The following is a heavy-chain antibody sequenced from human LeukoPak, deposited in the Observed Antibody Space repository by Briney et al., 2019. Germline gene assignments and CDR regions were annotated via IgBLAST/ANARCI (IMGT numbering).Heavy chain of an antibody. J-gene: IGHJ3*02. CDR3: ARVSRYFDWLLSGAFDI. CDR1: GYTFTGYY. D-gene: IGHD3-9*01. V-gene: IGHV1-46*01. CDR2: INPSGGST. Sequence: ASVKVSCKASGYTFTGYYMHWVRQAPGQGLEWMGIINPSGGSTSYAQKFQGRVTMTRDTSTSTVYMELSSLRSEDTAVYYCARVSRYFDWLLSGAFDIWGQGTMVTVSS.